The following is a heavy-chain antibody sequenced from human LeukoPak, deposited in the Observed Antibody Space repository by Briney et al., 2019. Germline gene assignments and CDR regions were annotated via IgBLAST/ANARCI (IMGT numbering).Heavy chain of an antibody. CDR1: GGSIGRYH. CDR2: IYYNGST. Sequence: SETLSLTCTVSGGSIGRYHWSWIRQPPGKGLEWIGFIYYNGSTKYNPSLKSRVTISVDTSKNQFALKLTSVTAADTAMYYCARDSTSMGDFDYWGQGTLVTVSS. CDR3: ARDSTSMGDFDY. J-gene: IGHJ4*02. V-gene: IGHV4-59*01. D-gene: IGHD5-18*01.